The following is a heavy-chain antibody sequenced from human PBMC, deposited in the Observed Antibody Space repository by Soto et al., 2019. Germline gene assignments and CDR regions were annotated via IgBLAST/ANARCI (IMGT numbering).Heavy chain of an antibody. CDR3: ARGAFWPFGEWPYFDY. D-gene: IGHD3-10*01. J-gene: IGHJ4*02. CDR2: IYYSGST. V-gene: IGHV4-59*01. Sequence: SETLSLTCTVSGGSISSYYWSWIRQPPGKGLEWIGYIYYSGSTNYNPSLKSRVTISVDTSKNQFSLKLSSVTAADTAVYYCARGAFWPFGEWPYFDYWGQGTLVTVSS. CDR1: GGSISSYY.